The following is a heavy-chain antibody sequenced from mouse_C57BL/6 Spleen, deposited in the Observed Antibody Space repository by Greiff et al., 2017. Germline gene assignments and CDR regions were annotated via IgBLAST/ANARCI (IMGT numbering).Heavy chain of an antibody. J-gene: IGHJ1*03. CDR2: IDPSDSET. CDR3: ARWKDYGTHWYFDV. D-gene: IGHD1-1*01. Sequence: VQLQQPGAELVRPGSSVKLSCKASGYTFTSYWMHWVKQRPIQGLEWIGNIDPSDSETHYNQKFKDKATLTVDKSSSTAYMQLSSLTSEDSAVYYCARWKDYGTHWYFDVWGTGTTVTVSS. V-gene: IGHV1-52*01. CDR1: GYTFTSYW.